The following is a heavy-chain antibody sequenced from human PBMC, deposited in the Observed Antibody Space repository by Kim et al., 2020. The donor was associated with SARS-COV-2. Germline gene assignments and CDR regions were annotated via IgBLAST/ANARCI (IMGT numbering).Heavy chain of an antibody. CDR3: AKDSSSWYPNYYYYYMDV. Sequence: GGSLRLSCAASGFTFSSYAMSWVRQAPGKGLEWVSAISGSGGSTYYADSVKGRFTISRDNSKNTLYLQMNSLRAEDTAVYYCAKDSSSWYPNYYYYYMDVWGKGTTVTVSS. D-gene: IGHD6-13*01. J-gene: IGHJ6*03. V-gene: IGHV3-23*01. CDR1: GFTFSSYA. CDR2: ISGSGGST.